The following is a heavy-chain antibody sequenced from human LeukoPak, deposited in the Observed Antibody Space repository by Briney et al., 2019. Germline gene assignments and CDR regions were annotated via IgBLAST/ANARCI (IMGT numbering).Heavy chain of an antibody. V-gene: IGHV1-69*04. Sequence: SVKVSCKASGGTFSSYAISWVRQAPGQGLEWMGRIIPILGIANYAQKFQGRVTITADKSTSTAYMELSSLRSEDTAVYYCAKGYRGPSVAGTWNWGQGTLVTVSS. CDR2: IIPILGIA. CDR3: AKGYRGPSVAGTWN. CDR1: GGTFSSYA. D-gene: IGHD6-19*01. J-gene: IGHJ4*02.